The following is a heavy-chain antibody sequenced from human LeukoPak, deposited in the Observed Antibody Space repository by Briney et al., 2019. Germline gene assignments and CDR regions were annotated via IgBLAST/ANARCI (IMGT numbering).Heavy chain of an antibody. V-gene: IGHV3-48*01. Sequence: GGSLRLSCAASGFAFSSYSMNWVRQAPGKGREWVSYISSSSSTIYYADSVKGRFTISRDNAKNSLYLQMNSLRAEDTAVYYCARVRSGMDVWGQGTTVTVSS. CDR2: ISSSSSTI. CDR3: ARVRSGMDV. J-gene: IGHJ6*02. CDR1: GFAFSSYS.